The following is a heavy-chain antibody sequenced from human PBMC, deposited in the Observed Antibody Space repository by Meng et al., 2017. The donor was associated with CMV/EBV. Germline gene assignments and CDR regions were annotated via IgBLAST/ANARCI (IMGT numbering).Heavy chain of an antibody. J-gene: IGHJ5*02. CDR2: IIPILGIA. D-gene: IGHD2-2*02. CDR3: ARGGHCSSTSCYSHWFDP. Sequence: SVKVSCKASGYTFTSYGISWVRQAPGQGLEWMGWIIPILGIANYAQKFQGRVTITADKSTSTAYMELSSLRSEDTAVYYCARGGHCSSTSCYSHWFDPWGQGTLVTVSS. CDR1: GYTFTSYG. V-gene: IGHV1-69*10.